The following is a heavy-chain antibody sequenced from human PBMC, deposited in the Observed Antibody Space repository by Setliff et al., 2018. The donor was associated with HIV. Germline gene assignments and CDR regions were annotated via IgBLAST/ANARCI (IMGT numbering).Heavy chain of an antibody. D-gene: IGHD2-8*02. CDR3: ATARPRHLVSTNPPYYFDY. CDR2: ISGSGGST. Sequence: PGGSLRLSCAASEFTFRTHAMSWVRQAPGKGLEWVSGISGSGGSTYYADSVKGRFTISRGNSKNTLFLRMNSLRADDTAVYYCATARPRHLVSTNPPYYFDYWGQGTLVTVSS. J-gene: IGHJ4*02. CDR1: EFTFRTHA. V-gene: IGHV3-23*01.